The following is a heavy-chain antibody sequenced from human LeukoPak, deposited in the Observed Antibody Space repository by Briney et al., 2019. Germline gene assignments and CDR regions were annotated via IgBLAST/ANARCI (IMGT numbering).Heavy chain of an antibody. CDR2: IYYSGST. D-gene: IGHD2-2*02. J-gene: IGHJ4*02. CDR3: ATYCSSTSCYTKDN. CDR1: GFTFSSYW. V-gene: IGHV4-59*05. Sequence: GSLRLSCAASGFTFSSYWMSWVRQAPGKGLEWIGSIYYSGSTYYNPSLKSRVTISVDTSKNQFSLKLSSVTAADTAVYYCATYCSSTSCYTKDNWGQGTLVTVSS.